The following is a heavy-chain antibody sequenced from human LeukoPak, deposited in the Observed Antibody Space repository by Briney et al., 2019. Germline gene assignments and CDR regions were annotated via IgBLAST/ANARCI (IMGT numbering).Heavy chain of an antibody. CDR1: GGTFSSNA. CDR3: ARSSYYYDSSGYLAWDAFDI. CDR2: IIPIFGAA. V-gene: IGHV1-69*05. D-gene: IGHD3-22*01. J-gene: IGHJ3*02. Sequence: SVKVSCKASGGTFSSNAISWVRQAPGQGLEWMGGIIPIFGAANYAQKFQGRVTITTDESTSTAYMELSSLRSEDTAVYYCARSSYYYDSSGYLAWDAFDIWGQGTMVTVSS.